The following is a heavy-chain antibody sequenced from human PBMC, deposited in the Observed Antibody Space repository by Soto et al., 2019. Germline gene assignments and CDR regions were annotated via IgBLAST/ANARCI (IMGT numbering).Heavy chain of an antibody. D-gene: IGHD6-19*01. J-gene: IGHJ4*02. CDR1: GFTVSGNY. CDR2: IYTGGDT. V-gene: IGHV3-66*01. CDR3: TRDPYASGWYMF. Sequence: GGSLRLSCAASGFTVSGNYMTWVRQAPGMGLEWVSVIYTGGDTYYADSVKGRFTISRDNSKNTLYLQMNSLRAEDTAIYYCTRDPYASGWYMFWGQGTLVTVSS.